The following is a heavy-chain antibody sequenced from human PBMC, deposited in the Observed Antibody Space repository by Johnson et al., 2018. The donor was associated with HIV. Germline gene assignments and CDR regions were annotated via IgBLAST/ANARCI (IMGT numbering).Heavy chain of an antibody. Sequence: VQLVESGGGVVQPGRSLRLSCAASGFTFSSYAMSWVRQAPGKGLEWVSAISSNGGSTYYANSVKGRFTISRDNAKNSLYLQMNSLRAEDTAVYYCARDLLGMDDAFDIWGQGTMVTVSS. CDR3: ARDLLGMDDAFDI. J-gene: IGHJ3*02. V-gene: IGHV3-21*01. CDR1: GFTFSSYA. CDR2: ISSNGGST. D-gene: IGHD7-27*01.